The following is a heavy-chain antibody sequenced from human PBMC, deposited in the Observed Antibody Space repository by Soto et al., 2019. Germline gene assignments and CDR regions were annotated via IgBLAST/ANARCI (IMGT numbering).Heavy chain of an antibody. CDR3: AREGADSSSWYYYYYGMDV. J-gene: IGHJ6*02. CDR1: GFTFSSYS. CDR2: ISSSSSYI. Sequence: EVQLVESGGGLVKPGGSLRLSCAASGFTFSSYSMNWVRQAPGKGLEWVSSISSSSSYIYYADSVKGRFTIYRDNAKNSLYLQMNSLRAEDTAVYYCAREGADSSSWYYYYYGMDVWGQGTTVTVSS. V-gene: IGHV3-21*01. D-gene: IGHD6-13*01.